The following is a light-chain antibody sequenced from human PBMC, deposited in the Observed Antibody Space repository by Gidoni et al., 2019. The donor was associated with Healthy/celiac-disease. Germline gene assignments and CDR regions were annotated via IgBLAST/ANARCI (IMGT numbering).Light chain of an antibody. CDR3: QQPRT. V-gene: IGKV3-20*01. Sequence: EIVLTQSPGTLSLSPGERATLSCRASQSVSSSYLAWYQQKPGQAPRLLIYGASNRATGIPHRFSGSGSGTDFTLTISRLEPEDFAVYYCQQPRTFXQXTKVXIK. CDR1: QSVSSSY. CDR2: GAS. J-gene: IGKJ1*01.